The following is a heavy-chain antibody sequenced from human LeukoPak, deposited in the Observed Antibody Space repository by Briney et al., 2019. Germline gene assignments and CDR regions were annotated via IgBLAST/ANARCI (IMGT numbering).Heavy chain of an antibody. V-gene: IGHV3-21*04. J-gene: IGHJ4*02. CDR3: ARETKIDY. Sequence: GGSLRLSCTASGFTFSTYTMNWVRQAPGKGLEWVSSISSSSYYIYYADSVKGRFTISRDNAKNSLFLQMNSLRVEDTALYYCARETKIDYWGQGALVTVSS. D-gene: IGHD1-7*01. CDR2: ISSSSYYI. CDR1: GFTFSTYT.